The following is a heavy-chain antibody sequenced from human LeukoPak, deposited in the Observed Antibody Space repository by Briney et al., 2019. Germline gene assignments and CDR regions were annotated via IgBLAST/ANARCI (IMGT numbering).Heavy chain of an antibody. CDR2: INHSGST. CDR1: GGSFSGYY. J-gene: IGHJ5*02. D-gene: IGHD4-11*01. V-gene: IGHV4-34*01. Sequence: SETQSLTCAVYGGSFSGYYWSWIRQPPGKGLEWIGEINHSGSTNYNPSLKSRVTISVDTSKNQFSLKLSSVTGADTAVYYCARDREYTDYLHNWFDLWGQGTLVTVSS. CDR3: ARDREYTDYLHNWFDL.